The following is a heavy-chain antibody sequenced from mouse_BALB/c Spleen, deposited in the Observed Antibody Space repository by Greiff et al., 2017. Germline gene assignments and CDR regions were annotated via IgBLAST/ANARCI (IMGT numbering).Heavy chain of an antibody. CDR2: IRLKANNYAT. CDR1: GYTFSNYW. J-gene: IGHJ4*01. Sequence: EVQRVESGGGLVQPGGSMKLSCVASGYTFSNYWMNWVRQSPEKGLEWVGEIRLKANNYATHYAESVKGRVTIKRDDSKSSDYQQMNNLSAEDTGIYYCTRADYYGSSCCYAMDYWGQGTSVTVSS. CDR3: TRADYYGSSCCYAMDY. V-gene: IGHV6-6*02. D-gene: IGHD1-1*01.